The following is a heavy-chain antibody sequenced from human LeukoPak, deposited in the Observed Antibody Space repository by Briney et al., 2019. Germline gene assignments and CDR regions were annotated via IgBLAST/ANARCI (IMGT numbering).Heavy chain of an antibody. CDR1: GYTFTSYG. Sequence: VASVKVSCKASGYTFTSYGISWVRQAPGQGLEWMGWISAYNGNTNYAQKLQGRVTMTTDTSTSTAYMELSRLRSDDTAVYYCARDGRGYSYGLFDYWGQGTLVTVSS. D-gene: IGHD5-18*01. V-gene: IGHV1-18*01. CDR2: ISAYNGNT. CDR3: ARDGRGYSYGLFDY. J-gene: IGHJ4*02.